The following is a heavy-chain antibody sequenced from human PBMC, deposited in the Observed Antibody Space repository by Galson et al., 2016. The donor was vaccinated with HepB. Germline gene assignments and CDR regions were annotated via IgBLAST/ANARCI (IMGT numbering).Heavy chain of an antibody. J-gene: IGHJ6*03. CDR3: ARDSGQYTSSWYSYYYYMDV. CDR1: GYTFSSHS. CDR2: ISVYNGNT. V-gene: IGHV1-18*04. Sequence: QSGAEVKKPGASVKASCKASGYTFSSHSISWVRQAPGQGLEWMGWISVYNGNTNYAQKLQGRVTMTTDTSTTTAYMELRNLRSDDTAVYYCARDSGQYTSSWYSYYYYMDVWGNGTTVTVSS. D-gene: IGHD6-13*01.